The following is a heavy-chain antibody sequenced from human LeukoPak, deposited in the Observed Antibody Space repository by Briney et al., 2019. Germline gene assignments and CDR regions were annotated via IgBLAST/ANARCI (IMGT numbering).Heavy chain of an antibody. CDR1: GFTFSSYW. CDR3: AKSGYNRFDY. D-gene: IGHD5-24*01. Sequence: GGSLRLSCAASGFTFSSYWMSWVRQAPGKELEWVANIKQDGSEKYYVDSVKGRFTISRDNSKNTLYLQMNSLRAEDTAVYYCAKSGYNRFDYWGQGTLVTVSS. CDR2: IKQDGSEK. J-gene: IGHJ4*02. V-gene: IGHV3-7*03.